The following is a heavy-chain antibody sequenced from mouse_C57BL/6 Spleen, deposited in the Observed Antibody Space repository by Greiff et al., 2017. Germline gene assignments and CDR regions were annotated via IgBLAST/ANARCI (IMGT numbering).Heavy chain of an antibody. D-gene: IGHD1-1*01. V-gene: IGHV1-26*01. CDR1: GYTFTDYY. J-gene: IGHJ2*01. CDR2: INPNNGGT. Sequence: EVQLQQSGPELVKPGASVKISCKASGYTFTDYYMNWVKQSHGKSLEWIGDINPNNGGTSYNQKFKGKATLTVDKSSSTAYMELRSLTSEDSAVYYCARGGFPGSLDYWGQGTTLTVSS. CDR3: ARGGFPGSLDY.